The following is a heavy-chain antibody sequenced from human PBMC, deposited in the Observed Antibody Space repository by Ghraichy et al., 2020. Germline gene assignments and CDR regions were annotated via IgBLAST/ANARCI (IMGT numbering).Heavy chain of an antibody. Sequence: GSLRLSCAASGFTISNYAMSWVRQAPGKGLEWASTISGSGSSTYYADSVKGRFTISRDNSKNTLYLQMNSLRAEDKAVYYCAKDRAQVTIFGVVTYDAFDIWGQGTMVIVSS. D-gene: IGHD3-3*01. J-gene: IGHJ3*02. CDR3: AKDRAQVTIFGVVTYDAFDI. CDR1: GFTISNYA. V-gene: IGHV3-23*01. CDR2: ISGSGSST.